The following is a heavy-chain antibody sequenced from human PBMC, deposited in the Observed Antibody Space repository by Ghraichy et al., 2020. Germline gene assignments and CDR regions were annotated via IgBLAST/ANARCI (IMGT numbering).Heavy chain of an antibody. V-gene: IGHV3-15*04. Sequence: GASLRLSCAASGFTFSNAWMSWVRQAPGKGLEWVGRIGSKTDGGTTDYAAPVKGRFTISRDDSKSTLYLQMSSLKSEDTAVYYCATDLPPYSSGRYFDCWGQGTLVTVSS. D-gene: IGHD6-19*01. J-gene: IGHJ4*02. CDR1: GFTFSNAW. CDR3: ATDLPPYSSGRYFDC. CDR2: IGSKTDGGTT.